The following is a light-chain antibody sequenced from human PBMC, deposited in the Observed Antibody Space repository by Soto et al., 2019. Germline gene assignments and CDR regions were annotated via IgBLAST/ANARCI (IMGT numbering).Light chain of an antibody. Sequence: SALTQPASVSASPGQSITISCTGTSTDVGTYNLVSWYQQHPGTAPKLIIYEVSKRPSGVSNHFSGSKSGNTASLTISGLQAGDEADYYCCSYAGSDTFVFGGGTKLTVL. CDR1: STDVGTYNL. V-gene: IGLV2-23*02. CDR2: EVS. CDR3: CSYAGSDTFV. J-gene: IGLJ2*01.